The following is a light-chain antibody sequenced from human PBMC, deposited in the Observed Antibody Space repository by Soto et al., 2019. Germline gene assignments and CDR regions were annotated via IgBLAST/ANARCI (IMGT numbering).Light chain of an antibody. Sequence: EIVLTQTPLSLSVTPGQSASISCKSSQSLLHSDGKTYLHWYLQRPGQPPQLLMYEVSNRFSGVPERFSGSGSGTDFTLEISRVEAEDVGLYSCLQTKQLPLTFGHGTKVEVK. V-gene: IGKV2D-29*01. J-gene: IGKJ1*01. CDR1: QSLLHSDGKTY. CDR2: EVS. CDR3: LQTKQLPLT.